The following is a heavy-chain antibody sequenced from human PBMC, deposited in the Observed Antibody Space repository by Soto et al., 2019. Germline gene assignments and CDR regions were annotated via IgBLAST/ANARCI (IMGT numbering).Heavy chain of an antibody. D-gene: IGHD4-4*01. CDR3: AVRKGNYRAYYMDV. CDR2: INHSGST. J-gene: IGHJ6*03. Sequence: SETLSLTCAVYGGSFSGYYWSWIRQPPGKGLEWIGEINHSGSTNYNPSLKSRVTISVDTSKNQFSLKLSSVTAADTAVYYCAVRKGNYRAYYMDVWGKGATVTVSS. V-gene: IGHV4-34*01. CDR1: GGSFSGYY.